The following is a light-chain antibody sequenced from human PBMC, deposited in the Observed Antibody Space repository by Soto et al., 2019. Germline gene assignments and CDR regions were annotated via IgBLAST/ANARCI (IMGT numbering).Light chain of an antibody. CDR1: ERISSTY. J-gene: IGKJ1*01. Sequence: EIVLTQSPGTLSLSPGERATLSCRASERISSTYLAWYQQKPGQAPRLLIYGPSSRATGIPDRFSGSGSGTDFTLTISRLEPEDFAVYYCQQYGSSRWTFGQGTRVEIK. CDR3: QQYGSSRWT. V-gene: IGKV3-20*01. CDR2: GPS.